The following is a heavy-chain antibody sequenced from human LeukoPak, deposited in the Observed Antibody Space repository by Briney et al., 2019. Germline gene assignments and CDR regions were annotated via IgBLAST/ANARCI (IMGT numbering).Heavy chain of an antibody. CDR1: GYTFTSYA. CDR2: INAGNGNT. Sequence: VASVKVSCKASGYTFTSYAMHWVRQAPGQRLEWMGWINAGNGNTKYSQKFQGRVTITRDTSASTAYMELSSLRSEDTAVYYCARDQDTYYDILTGFNWFDPWGQGTLVTVSS. J-gene: IGHJ5*02. D-gene: IGHD3-9*01. CDR3: ARDQDTYYDILTGFNWFDP. V-gene: IGHV1-3*01.